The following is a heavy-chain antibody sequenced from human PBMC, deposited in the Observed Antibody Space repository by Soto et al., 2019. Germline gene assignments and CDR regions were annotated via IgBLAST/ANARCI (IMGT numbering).Heavy chain of an antibody. J-gene: IGHJ3*02. V-gene: IGHV1-2*02. D-gene: IGHD4-17*01. CDR2: INPNSGGT. Sequence: QVQLVQSGAEVKKPGASVKVSCKASGYTFTGYYMHWVRQAPGQGLEWMGWINPNSGGTNYAQKFQGRVTMARDTSISTAYMELSRLRSDDTAVYYCARVSGDYSPRGIDAFDIWGQGTMVTVSS. CDR1: GYTFTGYY. CDR3: ARVSGDYSPRGIDAFDI.